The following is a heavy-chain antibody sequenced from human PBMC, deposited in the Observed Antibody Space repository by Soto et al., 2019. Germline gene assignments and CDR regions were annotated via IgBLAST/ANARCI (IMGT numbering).Heavy chain of an antibody. J-gene: IGHJ4*01. CDR1: DGSISSSNFH. CDR2: IFNTGGT. V-gene: IGHV4-39*01. CDR3: AGELRGSPDY. Sequence: QVQLQESGPGLVEPSETLSLTCTVTDGSISSSNFHWAWVRQPPGGGLEWIGSIFNTGGTYSRPSLKGRVTMSGDTSTNQFSLKVHSVTTCDTAIYFRAGELRGSPDYWGHGTLVTVSS. D-gene: IGHD6-25*01.